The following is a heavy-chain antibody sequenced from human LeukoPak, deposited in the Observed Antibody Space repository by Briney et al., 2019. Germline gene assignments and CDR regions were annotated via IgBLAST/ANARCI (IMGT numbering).Heavy chain of an antibody. CDR1: GYNFPNYW. CDR3: ARHEVGGDSSSGYEFYYYMDA. CDR2: IYPGDSDT. J-gene: IGHJ6*03. Sequence: GESLKISCKTSGYNFPNYWIGWVRQMPGKGLEWMAMIYPGDSDTKYSPSFQGQVTISVDESISTAYLQWNSLKASDTATYYCARHEVGGDSSSGYEFYYYMDAWGKGTTVTVSS. V-gene: IGHV5-51*01. D-gene: IGHD3-3*01.